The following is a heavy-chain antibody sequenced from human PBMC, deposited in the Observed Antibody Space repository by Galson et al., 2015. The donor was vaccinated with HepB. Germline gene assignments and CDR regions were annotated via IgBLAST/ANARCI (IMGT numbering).Heavy chain of an antibody. CDR1: GYTFTSYY. D-gene: IGHD3-10*01. CDR2: INPSGGST. J-gene: IGHJ6*03. CDR3: ARDGYYYGSGATYYYMDV. V-gene: IGHV1-46*01. Sequence: SVKVSCKASGYTFTSYYMHGVRQAPGQGLEWMGIINPSGGSTSYAQKFQGRVTMTRDTSTSTVYMELSSLRSEDTAVYYCARDGYYYGSGATYYYMDVWGKGTTVTVSS.